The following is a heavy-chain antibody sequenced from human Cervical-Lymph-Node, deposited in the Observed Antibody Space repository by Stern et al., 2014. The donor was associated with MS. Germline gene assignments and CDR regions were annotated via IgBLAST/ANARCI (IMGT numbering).Heavy chain of an antibody. Sequence: EVQLVESGGGFIQPGGSLRLSCAASGFTFSNYAMSWVRQAPGQGLEWVSAIGGSGGSTYYAASVKGRFTISRDNSRNTLYLQMNSLRVEDTAVYYCAKDKRGDSLFDYWGQGTLVTVSS. CDR3: AKDKRGDSLFDY. D-gene: IGHD2-21*02. CDR2: IGGSGGST. CDR1: GFTFSNYA. V-gene: IGHV3-23*04. J-gene: IGHJ4*02.